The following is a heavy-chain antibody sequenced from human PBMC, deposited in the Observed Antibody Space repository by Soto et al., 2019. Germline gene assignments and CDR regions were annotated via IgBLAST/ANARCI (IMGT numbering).Heavy chain of an antibody. D-gene: IGHD3-10*01. J-gene: IGHJ1*01. V-gene: IGHV2-5*02. Sequence: SGPTLVNPTQTLTLTCVFSGFSLNTGGVTVGWIRQPPGKALEWVALIYWDDGKRYSPSLKSRLTITKETSRNQVVLTMTNVDPEDTATYLCAHSTAPRVYFQHWGEGTLVTVSS. CDR2: IYWDDGK. CDR1: GFSLNTGGVT. CDR3: AHSTAPRVYFQH.